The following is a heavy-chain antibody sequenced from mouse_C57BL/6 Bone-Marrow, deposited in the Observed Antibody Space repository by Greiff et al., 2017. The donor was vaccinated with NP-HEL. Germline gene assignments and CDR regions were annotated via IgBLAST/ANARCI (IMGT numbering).Heavy chain of an antibody. CDR3: VRDRTVVADWYFDV. CDR2: IRSKSSNYAT. D-gene: IGHD1-1*01. V-gene: IGHV10-3*01. J-gene: IGHJ1*03. Sequence: EVKLQESGGGLVQPKGSLKLSCAASGFTFNTYAMHWVRQAPGKGLEWVARIRSKSSNYATYYADSVKDRFTISRDDSQSMLYLQMNNLQTEDTAMYYCVRDRTVVADWYFDVWGTGTTVTVSS. CDR1: GFTFNTYA.